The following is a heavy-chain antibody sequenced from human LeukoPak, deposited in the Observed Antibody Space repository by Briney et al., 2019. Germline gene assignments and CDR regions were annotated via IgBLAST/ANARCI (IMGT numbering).Heavy chain of an antibody. J-gene: IGHJ6*03. CDR1: GFTFSSHS. V-gene: IGHV3-21*01. CDR2: ISSSSSYI. Sequence: GGSLRLSCAASGFTFSSHSMNWVRQAPGKGLEWVSSISSSSSYIYYADSVKGRFTISRDNAKNSLYLQMNSLRAEDTAVYYCARDLRFLEWAYYYYYYMDVWGKGTTVSVSS. CDR3: ARDLRFLEWAYYYYYYMDV. D-gene: IGHD3-3*01.